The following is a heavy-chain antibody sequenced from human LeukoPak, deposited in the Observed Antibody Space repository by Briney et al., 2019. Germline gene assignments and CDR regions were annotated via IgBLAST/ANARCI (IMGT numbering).Heavy chain of an antibody. V-gene: IGHV3-30*18. CDR1: GFTFSSYG. CDR2: ISYDGSNK. J-gene: IGHJ4*02. Sequence: GGSLRLSCAASGFTFSSYGMHWVRQAPGKGLEWVAVISYDGSNKYYADSVKGRFTISRDNSKNTLYLQMNSLRAEDTAVYYCAKDASSSWYGELDYWGQGTLVTVSS. CDR3: AKDASSSWYGELDY. D-gene: IGHD6-13*01.